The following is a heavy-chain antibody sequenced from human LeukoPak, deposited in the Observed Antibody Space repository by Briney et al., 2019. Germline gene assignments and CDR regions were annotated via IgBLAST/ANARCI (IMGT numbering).Heavy chain of an antibody. Sequence: QPGGSLRLSCAASGFTFSNYWMQLVRQAPGKGLVWVSRINTDESDTTYADSVKGRFPISRDNAKNTLYLQMSSLRAEDTAVYYCAFGSGREGYLDVWGKGTTVTVSS. CDR2: INTDESDT. D-gene: IGHD3-10*01. CDR3: AFGSGREGYLDV. J-gene: IGHJ6*03. CDR1: GFTFSNYW. V-gene: IGHV3-74*03.